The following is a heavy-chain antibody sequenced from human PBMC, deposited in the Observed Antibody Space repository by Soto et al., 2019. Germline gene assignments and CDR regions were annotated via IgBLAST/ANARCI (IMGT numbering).Heavy chain of an antibody. V-gene: IGHV3-7*03. CDR1: GFTFSSYW. D-gene: IGHD3-3*01. CDR2: IKQDGSEK. J-gene: IGHJ6*02. CDR3: AREYDFWSGYYPYYYYYGMDV. Sequence: SGFTFSSYWMSWVRQAPGKGLEWVANIKQDGSEKYYVDSVKGRFTISRDNAKNSLYLQMNSLRAEDTAVYYCAREYDFWSGYYPYYYYYGMDVCGQGPTVTVYS.